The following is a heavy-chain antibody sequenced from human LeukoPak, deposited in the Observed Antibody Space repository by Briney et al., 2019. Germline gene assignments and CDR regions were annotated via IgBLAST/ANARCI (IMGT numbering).Heavy chain of an antibody. J-gene: IGHJ4*02. Sequence: GGSLRLSCAASGFTVNSNYMSWVRQAPGKGLEWVSVIYSGGSTYYADSVKGRFTISRDNSKNTLYLQMNSLRAEDTAVYYCAREGNYYYDSSGYYDWGQGTLVTVSS. V-gene: IGHV3-53*01. CDR3: AREGNYYYDSSGYYD. CDR1: GFTVNSNY. D-gene: IGHD3-22*01. CDR2: IYSGGST.